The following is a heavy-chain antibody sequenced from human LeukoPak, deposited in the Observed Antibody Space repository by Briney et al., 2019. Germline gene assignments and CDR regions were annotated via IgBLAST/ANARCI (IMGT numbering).Heavy chain of an antibody. D-gene: IGHD6-6*01. J-gene: IGHJ4*02. CDR2: ISYDGSNK. Sequence: GGSLRLSCAASGFTFSSYSMNWVRQAPGKGLEWVAVISYDGSNKYYADSVKGRFTISRDNSKNTLYLQMNSLRAKDTAVYYCARDLASSGSSSGYWGQGTLVTVSS. V-gene: IGHV3-30*03. CDR1: GFTFSSYS. CDR3: ARDLASSGSSSGY.